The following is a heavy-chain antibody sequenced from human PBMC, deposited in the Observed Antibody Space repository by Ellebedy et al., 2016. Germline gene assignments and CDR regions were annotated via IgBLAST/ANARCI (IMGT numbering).Heavy chain of an antibody. J-gene: IGHJ5*02. V-gene: IGHV4-34*01. Sequence: SQTLSLTCXVYGGSFSGYYWSWIRQPPGKGLEWIGEINHSGSTNYNPSLKSRVTISVDTSKNQFSLKLSSVTAADTAVYYCARGRKRGPRFGEQRFNPWGQGTLVTVSS. CDR1: GGSFSGYY. CDR3: ARGRKRGPRFGEQRFNP. CDR2: INHSGST. D-gene: IGHD3-10*01.